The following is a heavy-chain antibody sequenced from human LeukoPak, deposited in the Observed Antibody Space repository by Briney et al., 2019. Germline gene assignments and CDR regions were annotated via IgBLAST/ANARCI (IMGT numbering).Heavy chain of an antibody. V-gene: IGHV4-30-4*08. Sequence: SQTLSLTCTVSGGSISSGDYYWSWIRQPPGKGLEWIGYIYYSGSTYYNPSLKSRVTISVDTSKNQFSLKLSSVTAADTAVYYCARGYSYGYYFDYWGQGTLVTVSS. CDR1: GGSISSGDYY. CDR3: ARGYSYGYYFDY. CDR2: IYYSGST. D-gene: IGHD5-18*01. J-gene: IGHJ4*02.